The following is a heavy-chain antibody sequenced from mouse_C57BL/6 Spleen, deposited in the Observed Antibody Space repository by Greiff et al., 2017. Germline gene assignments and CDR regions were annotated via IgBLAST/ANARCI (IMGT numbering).Heavy chain of an antibody. CDR1: GYTFTDYE. CDR3: LYGPYYFDY. Sequence: QVQLQQSGAELVRPGASVTLSCKASGYTFTDYEMHWVKQTPVHGLEWIGAIDPETGGTAYNQKFKGKAILTADKSSSTAYMELRSLTSEDSAVYYCLYGPYYFDYWGQGTTLTVSS. CDR2: IDPETGGT. J-gene: IGHJ2*01. D-gene: IGHD1-1*02. V-gene: IGHV1-15*01.